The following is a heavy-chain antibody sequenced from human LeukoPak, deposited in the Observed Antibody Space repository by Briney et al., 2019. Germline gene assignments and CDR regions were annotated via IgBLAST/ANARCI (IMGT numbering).Heavy chain of an antibody. CDR1: GGTFSSYA. CDR2: IIPIFGTA. J-gene: IGHJ5*02. V-gene: IGHV1-69*05. Sequence: ASVKVSCKASGGTFSSYAISWVRQAPGQGFEWMGGIIPIFGTANYAQKFQGRVTITTDESTSTAYMELSSLRSEDTAVYYCARGRIAVANNWFDPWGQGTLVTVSS. D-gene: IGHD6-19*01. CDR3: ARGRIAVANNWFDP.